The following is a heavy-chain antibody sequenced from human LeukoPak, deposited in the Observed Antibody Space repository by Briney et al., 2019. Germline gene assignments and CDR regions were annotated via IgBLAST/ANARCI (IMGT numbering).Heavy chain of an antibody. CDR3: ARVDDYNALDY. J-gene: IGHJ4*02. V-gene: IGHV4-59*01. Sequence: SETLSLTCSVSGGSINSYYWTWIRQPPGKGLEWIGYIYYSGSTNYNPSLKSRVTISVDTSKNQFSLKLSSVTAADTAVYYCARVDDYNALDYWGQGTLVTVSS. CDR1: GGSINSYY. D-gene: IGHD5-24*01. CDR2: IYYSGST.